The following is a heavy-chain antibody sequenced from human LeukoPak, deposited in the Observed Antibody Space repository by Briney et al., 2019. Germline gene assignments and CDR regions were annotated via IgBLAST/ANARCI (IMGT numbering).Heavy chain of an antibody. Sequence: GGSLRLSCAASGFTFSSYWMSWVCQAPGKGMEWVANIKQDGSEKYYVDSVKGRFTISRDNAKNSLYLQMHSLRAEDTAVYYCARVILDAFDIWGQGTMVTVSS. CDR3: ARVILDAFDI. V-gene: IGHV3-7*01. CDR1: GFTFSSYW. J-gene: IGHJ3*02. CDR2: IKQDGSEK.